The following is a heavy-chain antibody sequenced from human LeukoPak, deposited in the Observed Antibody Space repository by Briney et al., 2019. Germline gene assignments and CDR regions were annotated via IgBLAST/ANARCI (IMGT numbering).Heavy chain of an antibody. J-gene: IGHJ4*02. D-gene: IGHD5-24*01. V-gene: IGHV3-33*01. Sequence: GRSLRLSCAASGVTFSSYGMHWVRQAPGKGLEWVAVIWYDGSNKYYADSVKGRFTISRDNSKNTLYLQMNSLRAEDTAVYYCAREIEMALGYWGQGTLVTVSS. CDR2: IWYDGSNK. CDR3: AREIEMALGY. CDR1: GVTFSSYG.